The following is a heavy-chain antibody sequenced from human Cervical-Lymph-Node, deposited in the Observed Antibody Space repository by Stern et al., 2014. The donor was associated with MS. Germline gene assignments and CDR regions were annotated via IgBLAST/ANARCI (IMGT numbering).Heavy chain of an antibody. CDR1: GYDFAGYW. V-gene: IGHV5-51*01. J-gene: IGHJ4*02. CDR2: MYPCDSDT. D-gene: IGHD4/OR15-4a*01. Sequence: VQLVQSGAEVKKPRGSLKISCTTSGYDFAGYWIGWVRQLPGQGLEWMGIMYPCDSDTRYAPSFQGHVTLSADRSINTTYLQGSSLRASDTGMYYCAKLRTTMAVDSWGQGTLVIVSS. CDR3: AKLRTTMAVDS.